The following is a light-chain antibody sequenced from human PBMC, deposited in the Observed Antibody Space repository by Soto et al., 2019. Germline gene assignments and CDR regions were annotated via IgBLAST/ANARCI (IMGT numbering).Light chain of an antibody. CDR3: CSYAGSYNYV. Sequence: QSVLTQPRSVSGSPGQSVTISCTGTSSDVGSYDFVSWYQQHPGKAPKLMIYDVTKRPSGVPDRFSGSKSGNTASLTISRLQAEDEADYYCCSYAGSYNYVFASGTKVTVL. J-gene: IGLJ1*01. CDR2: DVT. V-gene: IGLV2-11*01. CDR1: SSDVGSYDF.